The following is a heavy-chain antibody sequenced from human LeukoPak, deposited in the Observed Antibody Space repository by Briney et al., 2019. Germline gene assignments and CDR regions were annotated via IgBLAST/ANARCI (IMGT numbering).Heavy chain of an antibody. J-gene: IGHJ4*02. V-gene: IGHV4-59*08. CDR2: IFYTGIT. Sequence: SETLSLTCTVSGGSISSYYWSWIRQPPGKGLEWIGYIFYTGITNYNPSLKSRVTISLDTSKNQFSLKLSSVTAADTAVYYCARVPYSAYRNYYFDYWGQGTLVTVSS. CDR3: ARVPYSAYRNYYFDY. CDR1: GGSISSYY. D-gene: IGHD5-12*01.